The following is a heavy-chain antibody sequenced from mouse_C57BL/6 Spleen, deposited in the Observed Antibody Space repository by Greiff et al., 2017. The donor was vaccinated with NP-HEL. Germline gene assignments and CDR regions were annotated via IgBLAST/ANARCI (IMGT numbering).Heavy chain of an antibody. CDR3: ARSRITTVPYAMDY. Sequence: QVQLQQSGAELVRPGTSVKVSCKASGYAFTNYLIEWVKQRPGQGLEWIGVINPGSGGTNYNEKFKGKATLTADKSSSTAYMQLSSLTSEDSAVYFCARSRITTVPYAMDYWGQGTSVTVSS. D-gene: IGHD1-1*01. J-gene: IGHJ4*01. CDR1: GYAFTNYL. V-gene: IGHV1-54*01. CDR2: INPGSGGT.